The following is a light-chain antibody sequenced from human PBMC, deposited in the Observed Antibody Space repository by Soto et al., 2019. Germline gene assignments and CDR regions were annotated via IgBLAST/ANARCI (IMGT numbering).Light chain of an antibody. V-gene: IGKV3-20*01. CDR3: QRYGNSRGT. Sequence: EIVLTQSPGTLSLSPGERATLSCRASESVTSNQLDWYQQKPRHAPRLLIYAAFIRASGIPARFSGSGSGTDFTLTISALEPEDFAVYYCQRYGNSRGTFGQGTKLEIK. J-gene: IGKJ2*01. CDR2: AAF. CDR1: ESVTSNQ.